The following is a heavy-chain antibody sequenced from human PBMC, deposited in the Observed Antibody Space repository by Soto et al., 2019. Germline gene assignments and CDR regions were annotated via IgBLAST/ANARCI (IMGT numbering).Heavy chain of an antibody. CDR3: AALSYGSGFIDE. V-gene: IGHV4-39*07. CDR2: VFHSGST. Sequence: SETLSLTCSVSGGSVSSFSYYWSWVRQPPGKGLEWIGEVFHSGSTNYNPSLKSRLTISVDKSKNQFSLKLTPVTAADTAVYYCAALSYGSGFIDEWGQGTLVTVSS. CDR1: GGSVSSFSYY. D-gene: IGHD3-3*01. J-gene: IGHJ4*02.